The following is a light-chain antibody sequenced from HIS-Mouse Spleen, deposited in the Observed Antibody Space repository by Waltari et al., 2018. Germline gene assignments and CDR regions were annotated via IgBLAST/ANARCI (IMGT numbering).Light chain of an antibody. V-gene: IGLV2-23*01. J-gene: IGLJ2*01. CDR3: CSYAGSSTYVV. CDR2: EGS. Sequence: QSALTQPASVSGSPGQSITISCTGTSSDVGRYNLFSCYQQHPGKAPKLMIYEGSNRPSGVSNRFSGSKSGNTASLTISGLQAEDEADYYCCSYAGSSTYVVFGGGTKLTVL. CDR1: SSDVGRYNL.